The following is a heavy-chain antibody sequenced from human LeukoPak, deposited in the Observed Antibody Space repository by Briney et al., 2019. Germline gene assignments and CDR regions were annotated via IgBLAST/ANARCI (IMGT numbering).Heavy chain of an antibody. J-gene: IGHJ6*03. CDR3: AKDMPLWFGEYHYYYMDV. V-gene: IGHV3-43*02. CDR1: GFTFDDYA. Sequence: AGGSLRLSCAASGFTFDDYAMHWVRQAPGKGLEWVSLISGDGGSTYYADSVKGRFTISRDNSKNSLYLQMNSLRTEDTALYYCAKDMPLWFGEYHYYYMDVWGKGTTVTVSS. D-gene: IGHD3-10*01. CDR2: ISGDGGST.